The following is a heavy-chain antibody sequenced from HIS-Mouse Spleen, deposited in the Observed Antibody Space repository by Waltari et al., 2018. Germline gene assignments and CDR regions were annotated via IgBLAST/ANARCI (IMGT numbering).Heavy chain of an antibody. Sequence: QVQLVQSGAEVKKPGASVKVSCKASGYTFTSYDINWVRQATVQGLEWMGWMNPNSGNTGYAKKFQGRVTITRNTSISTAYMELSSLRSEETAVYYCARGHDYSNYFDYWGQGTLVTVSS. V-gene: IGHV1-8*01. J-gene: IGHJ4*02. CDR3: ARGHDYSNYFDY. D-gene: IGHD4-4*01. CDR1: GYTFTSYD. CDR2: MNPNSGNT.